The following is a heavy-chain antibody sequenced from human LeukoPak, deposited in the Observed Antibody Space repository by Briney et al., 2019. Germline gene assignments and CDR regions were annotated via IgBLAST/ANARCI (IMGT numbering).Heavy chain of an antibody. J-gene: IGHJ4*02. CDR1: GGSISSYY. Sequence: KPSETLSLTCTVSGGSISSYYWSWIRQPPGKGLEWIGYIYYSGGTNYNPSFKSRFTISVDTPKTQFSLRLSSVTAAATAGYTCARRGGDSSRNFDYWGQGTLVTVSS. CDR2: IYYSGGT. V-gene: IGHV4-59*08. CDR3: ARRGGDSSRNFDY. D-gene: IGHD3-22*01.